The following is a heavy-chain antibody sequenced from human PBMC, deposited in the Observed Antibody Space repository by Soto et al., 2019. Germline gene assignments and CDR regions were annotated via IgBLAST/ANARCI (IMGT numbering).Heavy chain of an antibody. CDR1: GGSFSGYY. CDR2: INHSGST. J-gene: IGHJ4*02. Sequence: QVRLQQWGAGLLKPSETLSLTCAVYGGSFSGYYWTWIRQPPGTGLEWIGEINHSGSTNYNPSLKSRVTISVGTSKNQFSLKLTSVTAADTAVYYCARDKITGLFDYWGQGTLVTVSS. CDR3: ARDKITGLFDY. V-gene: IGHV4-34*01. D-gene: IGHD2-8*02.